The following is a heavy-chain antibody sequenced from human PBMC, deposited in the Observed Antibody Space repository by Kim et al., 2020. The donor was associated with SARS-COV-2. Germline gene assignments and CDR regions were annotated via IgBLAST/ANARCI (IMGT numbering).Heavy chain of an antibody. CDR2: IYYSGST. D-gene: IGHD3-22*01. J-gene: IGHJ4*02. CDR3: ARVFLLRYPDY. Sequence: SETLSLTCTVSGGSISSSSYYWGWIRQPPGKGLEWIGSIYYSGSTYYNPSLKSRVTISVDTSKNQFSLKLSSVTAADTAVYYCARVFLLRYPDYWGQGTLVTVSS. V-gene: IGHV4-39*07. CDR1: GGSISSSSYY.